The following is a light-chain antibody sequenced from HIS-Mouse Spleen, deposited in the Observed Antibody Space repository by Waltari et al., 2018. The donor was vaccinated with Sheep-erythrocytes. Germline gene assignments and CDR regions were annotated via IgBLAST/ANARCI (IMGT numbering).Light chain of an antibody. V-gene: IGLV3-10*01. Sequence: SYELTQPPSVSVSPGQTARITCSGDAFPTKYAYWYQQKSGQAPVLVIYEDSKRPSGIPERFSGSSSGTMATLTISGAQVEDEGDYYCYSTDSSGKRRVFGGGTKLTVL. J-gene: IGLJ3*02. CDR2: EDS. CDR1: AFPTKY. CDR3: YSTDSSGKRRV.